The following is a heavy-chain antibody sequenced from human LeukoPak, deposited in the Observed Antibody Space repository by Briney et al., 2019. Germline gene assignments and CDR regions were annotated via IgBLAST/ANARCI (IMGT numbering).Heavy chain of an antibody. J-gene: IGHJ6*03. CDR1: GFTFSSYG. V-gene: IGHV3-21*01. CDR2: VSSSSSYI. D-gene: IGHD4-17*01. CDR3: AREVRDGDYGYYYYYYMDV. Sequence: GRSLRLSCAASGFTFSSYGMHWVLQAPGKGLEWVSSVSSSSSYIYYADSVKGRFTISRDNAKNSLYLQMNSLRAEDTAVYYCAREVRDGDYGYYYYYYMDVWGKGTTVTVSS.